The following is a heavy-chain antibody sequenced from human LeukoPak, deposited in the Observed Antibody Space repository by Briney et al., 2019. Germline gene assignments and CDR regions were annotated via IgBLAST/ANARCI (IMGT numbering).Heavy chain of an antibody. CDR1: GGSVTSGSHY. J-gene: IGHJ4*02. D-gene: IGHD2-15*01. CDR2: IYNTEST. CDR3: ARSYCSGGSCYHFDS. V-gene: IGHV4-61*02. Sequence: SQTLSLTCTVSGGSVTSGSHYWSWIRQPAGNGLQWIGRIYNTESTNYNRSLRSRVTISVDTSKNQFSLKLSSVTAADTAVYYCARSYCSGGSCYHFDSWGQGTLVTVSS.